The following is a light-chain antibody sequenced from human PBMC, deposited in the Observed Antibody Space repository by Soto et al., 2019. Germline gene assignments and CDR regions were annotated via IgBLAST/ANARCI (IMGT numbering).Light chain of an antibody. CDR3: HQYNNWPSLT. CDR1: QSVGSN. J-gene: IGKJ4*01. V-gene: IGKV3-15*01. CDR2: GAF. Sequence: EIVMTQSPATLSVSPGERATLSCRASQSVGSNLAWYQQKPGQAPRLLIYGAFTRATGIPARFSGSGSGTEFTLTISSLQSEDFVVYYCHQYNNWPSLTFGGGTKVEIK.